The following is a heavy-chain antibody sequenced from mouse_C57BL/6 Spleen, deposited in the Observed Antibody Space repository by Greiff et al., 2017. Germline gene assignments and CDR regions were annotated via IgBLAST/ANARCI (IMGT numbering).Heavy chain of an antibody. V-gene: IGHV1-52*01. CDR3: AREGPFYYGSSYDYYFDY. CDR1: GYTFTSYW. D-gene: IGHD1-1*01. CDR2: IDPSDSET. Sequence: QVQLQQPGAELVRPGSSVKLSCKASGYTFTSYWMHWVKQRPIQGLEWIGNIDPSDSETHYNQKFKDKATLTVAKSSSTAYMQLSSLTSEDSAVYYCAREGPFYYGSSYDYYFDYWGQGTTLTVSS. J-gene: IGHJ2*01.